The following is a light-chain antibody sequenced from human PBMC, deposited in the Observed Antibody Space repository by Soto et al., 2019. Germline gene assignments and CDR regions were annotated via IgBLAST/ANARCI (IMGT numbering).Light chain of an antibody. CDR2: AAS. CDR1: ESIANY. V-gene: IGKV1-39*01. Sequence: DIQMTQSPSSLSVSVGDRVTITCRASESIANYLNWYQQKPGKAPNLLIYAASDLQSGVPSRFSGSGSGTDFTLTISSLQTKDFATYFCQQSYISPYTFGQGTKLDI. CDR3: QQSYISPYT. J-gene: IGKJ2*01.